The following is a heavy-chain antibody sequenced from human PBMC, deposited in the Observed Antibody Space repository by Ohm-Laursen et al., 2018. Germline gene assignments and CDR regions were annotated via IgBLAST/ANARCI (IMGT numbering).Heavy chain of an antibody. J-gene: IGHJ6*02. CDR1: GFTFSGHW. Sequence: SLRLSCAASGFTFSGHWMHWVRQVPGKGLVWVAYINSDGSHTYYADSVKGRFTISRDNAKNSLYLQMNSLRVEDTALYYCAKDSRSYGMDVWGQGTTVTVSS. D-gene: IGHD2-15*01. CDR3: AKDSRSYGMDV. CDR2: INSDGSHT. V-gene: IGHV3-74*01.